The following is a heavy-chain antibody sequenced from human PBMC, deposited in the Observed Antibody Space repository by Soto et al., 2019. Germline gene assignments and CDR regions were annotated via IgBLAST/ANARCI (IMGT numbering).Heavy chain of an antibody. J-gene: IGHJ4*02. CDR2: ISYDGSNK. CDR3: AKGGRQWLVTSDFNY. Sequence: PGGSLRLSCAASGITFSALAMHWVRQAPGKGLEWVAVISYDGSNKYYADSVKGRFTISRDNSKNTVYLEMNSLRAEDTAVYYSAKGGRQWLVTSDFNYWGQGALVTVSS. V-gene: IGHV3-30-3*01. CDR1: GITFSALA. D-gene: IGHD6-19*01.